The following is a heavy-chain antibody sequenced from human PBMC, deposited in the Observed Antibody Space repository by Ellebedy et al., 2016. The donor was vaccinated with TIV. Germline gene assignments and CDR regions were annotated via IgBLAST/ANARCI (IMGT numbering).Heavy chain of an antibody. J-gene: IGHJ3*01. D-gene: IGHD4-23*01. Sequence: PGGSLRLSCTASGLTFNNYGLHWVRQAPGAGLEWVAFIWFDGSSKYYADSVKGRFTISRDNSENTLYLQMNSLRAEDTAIYFCARDPVGVGPAFDVWGQGTMVTVSS. V-gene: IGHV3-33*01. CDR1: GLTFNNYG. CDR2: IWFDGSSK. CDR3: ARDPVGVGPAFDV.